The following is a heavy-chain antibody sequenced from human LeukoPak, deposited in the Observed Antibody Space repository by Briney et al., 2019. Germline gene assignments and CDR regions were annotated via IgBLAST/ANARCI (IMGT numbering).Heavy chain of an antibody. V-gene: IGHV3-30*03. CDR1: GFTFSSYG. J-gene: IGHJ4*02. CDR3: VPREYYFDY. Sequence: GRSLRLSCAASGFTFSSYGMHWVRQAPGKGLEWVAVISYDGSNKYYADSVKGRFTISRDNSKNTLYPQMNSLRAEDTAVYYCVPREYYFDYWGQGTLVTVSS. CDR2: ISYDGSNK.